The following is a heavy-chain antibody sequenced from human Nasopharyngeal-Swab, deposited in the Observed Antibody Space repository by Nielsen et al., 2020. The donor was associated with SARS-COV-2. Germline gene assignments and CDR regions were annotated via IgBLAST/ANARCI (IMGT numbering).Heavy chain of an antibody. CDR3: AKGVDYGDYGRGFDY. V-gene: IGHV3-9*01. J-gene: IGHJ4*02. Sequence: GGFLRLSCAASGFTFDDYAMHWVRQAPGKGLEWVSGISWNSGSIGYADSVKGRFTISRDNAKNSLYLQMNSLRAEDTALYYCAKGVDYGDYGRGFDYWGQGTLVTVSS. CDR1: GFTFDDYA. D-gene: IGHD4-17*01. CDR2: ISWNSGSI.